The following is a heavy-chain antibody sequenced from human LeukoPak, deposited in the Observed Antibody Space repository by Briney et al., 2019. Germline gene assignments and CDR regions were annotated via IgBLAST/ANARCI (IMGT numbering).Heavy chain of an antibody. D-gene: IGHD3-10*01. CDR2: INHSGST. Sequence: PSETLSLTCAVYGGSFSGYYWSWIRQPPGKGLEWIGEINHSGSTNYNPSLKSRVTISVDTSKNQFSLKLSSVTAADTAVYYCARAGSGSYRGWFDPWGQGTLVTVSS. J-gene: IGHJ5*02. V-gene: IGHV4-34*01. CDR1: GGSFSGYY. CDR3: ARAGSGSYRGWFDP.